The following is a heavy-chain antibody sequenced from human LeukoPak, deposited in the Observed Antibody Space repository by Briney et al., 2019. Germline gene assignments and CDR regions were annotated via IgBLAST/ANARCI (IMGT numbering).Heavy chain of an antibody. CDR1: GGSISSGGYY. V-gene: IGHV4-30-2*01. D-gene: IGHD2-2*02. J-gene: IGHJ3*02. CDR3: ARTLGGCSSTSCYTPGAFDI. Sequence: PSETLSLTCTVSGGSISSGGYYWSWIRQPPGKGLEWIGYIYHSGSTYYNPSLKSRVTISVDRSKNQFSLKLSSVTAADTAVYYCARTLGGCSSTSCYTPGAFDIWGQGTVVTVSS. CDR2: IYHSGST.